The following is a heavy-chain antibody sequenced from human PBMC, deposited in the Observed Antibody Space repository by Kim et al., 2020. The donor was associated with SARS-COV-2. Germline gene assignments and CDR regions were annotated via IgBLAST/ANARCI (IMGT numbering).Heavy chain of an antibody. Sequence: GGSLRLSCAASGFTFSSYAMSWVRQAPGKGLEWVSGISASGGRAFYADSVKGRFTISRDNSKNTLYLQMNSLRADDTAVYYCAKADDYGDYVGWFDPWGQGTLVTVSS. CDR3: AKADDYGDYVGWFDP. CDR2: ISASGGRA. J-gene: IGHJ5*02. V-gene: IGHV3-23*01. CDR1: GFTFSSYA. D-gene: IGHD4-17*01.